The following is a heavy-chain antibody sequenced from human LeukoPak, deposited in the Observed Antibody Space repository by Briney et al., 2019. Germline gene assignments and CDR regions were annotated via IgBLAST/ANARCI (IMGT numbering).Heavy chain of an antibody. Sequence: PGRSLRLSCAASGFTISSYGMHWVRQAPGKGLEWVAVIWYDGSNKYYADSVKGRFTISRDNSKNTLYLQMNSLRAEDTAVYYCARDAVYSSSWQYYWGQGTLVTVSS. CDR2: IWYDGSNK. CDR3: ARDAVYSSSWQYY. V-gene: IGHV3-33*01. D-gene: IGHD6-13*01. J-gene: IGHJ4*02. CDR1: GFTISSYG.